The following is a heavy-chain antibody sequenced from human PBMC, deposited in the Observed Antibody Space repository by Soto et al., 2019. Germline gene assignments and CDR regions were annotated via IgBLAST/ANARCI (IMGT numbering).Heavy chain of an antibody. Sequence: PGGSLRLSCAASGFAFSSYGMHWVRQAPGKGLEWVAVIWYDGSNKYYADSVKGRFTISRDNSKNTLYLQMNSLRAEDTAVYYCAKERGRNFGAPPLHQTTTISDYWGQGTLVTVSS. CDR1: GFAFSSYG. J-gene: IGHJ4*02. V-gene: IGHV3-33*06. D-gene: IGHD4-17*01. CDR3: AKERGRNFGAPPLHQTTTISDY. CDR2: IWYDGSNK.